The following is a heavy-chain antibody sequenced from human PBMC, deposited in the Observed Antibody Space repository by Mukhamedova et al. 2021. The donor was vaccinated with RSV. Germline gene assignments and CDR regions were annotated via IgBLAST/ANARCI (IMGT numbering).Heavy chain of an antibody. D-gene: IGHD1-26*01. Sequence: GFTFSSYAMHWVRQAPGKGLEWVAVISYDGSNKYYADSVKGRFTISRDNSKNTLYLQMNSLRAEDMAVYYCAREWEVAPRYMDVWG. V-gene: IGHV3-30-3*01. CDR3: AREWEVAPRYMDV. CDR1: GFTFSSYA. CDR2: ISYDGSNK. J-gene: IGHJ6*03.